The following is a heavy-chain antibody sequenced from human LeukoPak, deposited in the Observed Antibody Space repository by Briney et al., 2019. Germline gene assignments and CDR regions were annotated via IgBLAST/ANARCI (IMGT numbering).Heavy chain of an antibody. J-gene: IGHJ1*01. Sequence: GSVKVSCKASGYTFTGYYMHWVRQAPGQGLEWMGWINPNSGGTNYAQKSQGWVTMTRDTSISTAYMELSRLRSDDTAVYYCARDGVVIRRSSSTQKYFQHWGQGTLVTVSS. CDR1: GYTFTGYY. CDR3: ARDGVVIRRSSSTQKYFQH. CDR2: INPNSGGT. D-gene: IGHD2-21*01. V-gene: IGHV1-2*04.